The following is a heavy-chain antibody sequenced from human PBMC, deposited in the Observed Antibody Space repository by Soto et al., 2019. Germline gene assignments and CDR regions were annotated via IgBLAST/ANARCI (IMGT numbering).Heavy chain of an antibody. V-gene: IGHV4-31*03. Sequence: QVQLQASGPGLVKPSQTLSLTCTVSGGSISRGGYYWSWFRQHPGKGLEWIGYIYYSGSTYYNPPLKTRLTISVDTSKNQFSLKLSSVTAADMAVYYCARHYYDSSGSPIDYWGQGTLVTVSS. J-gene: IGHJ4*02. CDR1: GGSISRGGYY. D-gene: IGHD3-22*01. CDR2: IYYSGST. CDR3: ARHYYDSSGSPIDY.